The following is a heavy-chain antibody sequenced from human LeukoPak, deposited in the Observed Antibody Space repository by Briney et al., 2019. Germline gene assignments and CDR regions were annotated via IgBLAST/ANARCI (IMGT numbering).Heavy chain of an antibody. CDR1: GYTFTGYY. CDR3: AREYGGNPGLFGY. J-gene: IGHJ4*02. CDR2: INPNSGGT. V-gene: IGHV1-2*06. Sequence: ASVKVSXKASGYTFTGYYMHWVRQAPGQGLEWMGRINPNSGGTNYAQKFQGRVTMTRDTSISTAYMELSRLRSDDTAVYYCAREYGGNPGLFGYWGQGTLVTVSS. D-gene: IGHD4-23*01.